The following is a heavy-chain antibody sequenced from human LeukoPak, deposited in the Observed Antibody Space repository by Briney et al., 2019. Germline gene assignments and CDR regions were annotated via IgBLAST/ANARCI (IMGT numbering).Heavy chain of an antibody. D-gene: IGHD5-18*01. V-gene: IGHV4-38-2*02. J-gene: IGHJ4*02. CDR3: ARDGYSYGYDFDY. CDR2: TYYSGST. CDR1: GYSISSGYY. Sequence: SETLSLTCTVSGYSISSGYYWGWIRQPPGKGLEWIGSTYYSGSTHYNPSLKSRVTISVDTSKNQFSLKLSSVTAADTALYYCARDGYSYGYDFDYWGQGTLVTVSS.